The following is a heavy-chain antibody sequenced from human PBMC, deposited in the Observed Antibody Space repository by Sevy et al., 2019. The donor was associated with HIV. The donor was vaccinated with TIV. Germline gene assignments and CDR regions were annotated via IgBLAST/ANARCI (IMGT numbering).Heavy chain of an antibody. D-gene: IGHD2-2*01. Sequence: GGSLRLSCAVSGFNFNRYSMSWVRQAPGKGLEWVSTLSFGCVKINYADSVKGRFIISRDDSESTLYLQMNSLRAEDTAVYYCAREGCSRPHDYWGQGTLVTVSS. CDR2: LSFGCVKI. V-gene: IGHV3-23*01. CDR1: GFNFNRYS. J-gene: IGHJ4*02. CDR3: AREGCSRPHDY.